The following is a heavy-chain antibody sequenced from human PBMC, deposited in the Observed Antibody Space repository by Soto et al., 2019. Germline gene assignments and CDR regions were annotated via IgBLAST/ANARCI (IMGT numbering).Heavy chain of an antibody. CDR1: GGTFNKYA. CDR2: ILPIYSTRNYA. CDR3: ARGVVVVTNYYFDQ. V-gene: IGHV1-69*06. D-gene: IGHD2-2*01. J-gene: IGHJ4*02. Sequence: QVQLVQSGAEVRKPGSSVKVSSKASGGTFNKYAISWVRQAHGQGPEWMGGILPIYSTRNYANYAHKFQGRVTITVDTSTSTAYMELSGLKSDDTAIYYCARGVVVVTNYYFDQWGQGTLVTVSS.